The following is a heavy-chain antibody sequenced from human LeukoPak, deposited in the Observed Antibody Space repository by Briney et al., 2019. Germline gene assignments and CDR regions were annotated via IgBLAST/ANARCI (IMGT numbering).Heavy chain of an antibody. V-gene: IGHV4-4*07. CDR1: GGSIDGYY. Sequence: PSETQSLTCTVSGGSIDGYYWNWIRQPAGRGLEWIGRIYSKGSTNSNPSLRSRITMSVDTSKSQFSPKVSSVTAADTAVYYCARVSSSSGYYFDYWGQGTLVTVSS. CDR2: IYSKGST. CDR3: ARVSSSSGYYFDY. D-gene: IGHD6-19*01. J-gene: IGHJ4*02.